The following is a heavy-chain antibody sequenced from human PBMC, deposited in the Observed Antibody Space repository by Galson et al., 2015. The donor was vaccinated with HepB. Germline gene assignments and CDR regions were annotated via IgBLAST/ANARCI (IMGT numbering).Heavy chain of an antibody. CDR1: GYTLTELS. Sequence: SVKVSCKVSGYTLTELSMHWVRQAPGKGLEWMGGFDPEDGETIYAQKFQGRVTMTEDTSTDTAYMELSSLRSEDTAVYYCATDPYYYGSSGYYTVGYWGQGTLVTVSS. V-gene: IGHV1-24*01. D-gene: IGHD3-22*01. CDR3: ATDPYYYGSSGYYTVGY. J-gene: IGHJ4*02. CDR2: FDPEDGET.